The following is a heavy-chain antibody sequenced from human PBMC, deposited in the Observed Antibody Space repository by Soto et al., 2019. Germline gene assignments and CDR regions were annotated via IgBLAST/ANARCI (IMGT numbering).Heavy chain of an antibody. D-gene: IGHD4-17*01. J-gene: IGHJ4*02. CDR2: IYSGGST. CDR3: ARVGSKQGDYGTFDY. V-gene: IGHV3-53*01. CDR1: GFTVSSNY. Sequence: GGSLRLSCAASGFTVSSNYMSWVRQAPGKGLEWVSVIYSGGSTYYADSVKGRFTISRDNSKNTLYLQMNSLRAEDTAVYYCARVGSKQGDYGTFDYWGQGTLVTVSS.